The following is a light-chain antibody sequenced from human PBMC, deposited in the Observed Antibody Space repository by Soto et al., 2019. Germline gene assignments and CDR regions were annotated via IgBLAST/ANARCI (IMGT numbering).Light chain of an antibody. CDR1: QSISSY. Sequence: EIVLTQSPATLSLSPGERATLSCRASQSISSYLAWYNQKPDQAPRLLIYDASNRATGIPARFSGSGSGTDFTRTISSLEPEDFAVYYCHQRSTWPFTFGPGTKVDIK. V-gene: IGKV3-11*01. J-gene: IGKJ3*01. CDR3: HQRSTWPFT. CDR2: DAS.